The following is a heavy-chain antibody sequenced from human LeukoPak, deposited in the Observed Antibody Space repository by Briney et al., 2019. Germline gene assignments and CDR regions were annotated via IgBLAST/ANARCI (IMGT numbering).Heavy chain of an antibody. CDR3: ARDRRSNYYDSSGYYDY. CDR2: IHVGGST. D-gene: IGHD3-22*01. CDR1: GFTVSSNF. V-gene: IGHV3-53*01. J-gene: IGHJ4*02. Sequence: GGSLRLSCAASGFTVSSNFMSWVRQAPGKGLEWVSVIHVGGSTYYADSVKGRFTISRDNSKNTLYLQMYSLRAEDTAVYYCARDRRSNYYDSSGYYDYWGQGTLVTVSS.